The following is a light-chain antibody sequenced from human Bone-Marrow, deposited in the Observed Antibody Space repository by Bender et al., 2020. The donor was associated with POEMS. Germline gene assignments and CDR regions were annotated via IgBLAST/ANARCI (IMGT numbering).Light chain of an antibody. CDR3: QSYDRSLRGYV. Sequence: QSVLSQPTSVSEAPGQRVTISCSGTDSNVGKNAVRWYQQVPGQAPKLLIYGNNNRPSGVPDRFSGSNSGTSASLVITGLQAEDEADYYCQSYDRSLRGYVFGRGTTVAVL. CDR1: DSNVGKNA. J-gene: IGLJ1*01. V-gene: IGLV1-40*01. CDR2: GNN.